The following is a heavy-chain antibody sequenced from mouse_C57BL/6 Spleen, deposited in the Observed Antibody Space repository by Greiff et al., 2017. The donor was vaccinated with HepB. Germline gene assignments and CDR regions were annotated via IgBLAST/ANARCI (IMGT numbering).Heavy chain of an antibody. J-gene: IGHJ3*01. Sequence: QVQLQQSGAELVKPGASVKLSCKASGYTFTSYWMHWVKQRPGQGLEWIGMIHPNSGSTNYNEKFKSKATLTVDKSSSTAYMQLSSLTSEDSAVYYCARLFYDGFAYWGQGTLVTVSA. D-gene: IGHD2-12*01. CDR1: GYTFTSYW. CDR3: ARLFYDGFAY. V-gene: IGHV1-64*01. CDR2: IHPNSGST.